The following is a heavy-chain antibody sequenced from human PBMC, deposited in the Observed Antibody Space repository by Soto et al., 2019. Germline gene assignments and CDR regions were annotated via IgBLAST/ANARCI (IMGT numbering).Heavy chain of an antibody. J-gene: IGHJ6*02. CDR1: GGSISSGGYY. V-gene: IGHV4-31*03. D-gene: IGHD6-13*01. CDR2: IYYSGST. Sequence: QVQLQESGPGLVKPSQTLSLTCTVSGGSISSGGYYWSWIRQHPGKGLEWIGYIYYSGSTYYNPSLKSRVTISVDTSKNQFSLKLSSVTAADTAVYYCATSSSWYVKVYYYGMDVWGQGTTVTVSS. CDR3: ATSSSWYVKVYYYGMDV.